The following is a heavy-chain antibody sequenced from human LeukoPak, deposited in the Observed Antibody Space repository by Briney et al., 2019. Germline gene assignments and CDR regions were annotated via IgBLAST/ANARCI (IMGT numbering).Heavy chain of an antibody. CDR1: GFTFSNYW. J-gene: IGHJ4*02. D-gene: IGHD6-19*01. V-gene: IGHV3-7*05. Sequence: PGGSLRLSCAASGFTFSNYWMTWVRQAPGKGLEWVANIKQDETEKYYADSVKGRFTISRDNSKNSLYLQMNSLRTEDTALYHCAKDRGWYDYWGQGTLVTVSS. CDR3: AKDRGWYDY. CDR2: IKQDETEK.